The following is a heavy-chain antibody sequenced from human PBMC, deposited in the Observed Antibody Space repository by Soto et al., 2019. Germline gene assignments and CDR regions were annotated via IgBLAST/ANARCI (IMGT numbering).Heavy chain of an antibody. CDR3: ARGNHYGSGRYFFDY. D-gene: IGHD3-10*01. Sequence: QVQLQESGPGLVRPSETLSLSCSVTGASIRTFYWSWIRQPTGKRLEWLGYIHNSGDSIYNPSLKSRVTLSVDTDKNQVSLRLTSMTAADTAVYYCARGNHYGSGRYFFDYWSQGNLVTVSS. V-gene: IGHV4-59*01. CDR1: GASIRTFY. CDR2: IHNSGDS. J-gene: IGHJ4*02.